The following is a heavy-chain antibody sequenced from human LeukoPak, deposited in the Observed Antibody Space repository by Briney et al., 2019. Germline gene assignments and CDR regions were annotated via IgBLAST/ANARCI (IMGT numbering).Heavy chain of an antibody. CDR2: INHSGST. Sequence: SETLSLTCAVYGESFSGYYWSWIRQSPGKGLEWIGEINHSGSTNYNPSLKSRVIMSVDMAKNQFSLRLSSVTAADTALYYCATRGWGSNHWGQGTLVTVSS. V-gene: IGHV4-34*01. CDR1: GESFSGYY. CDR3: ATRGWGSNH. J-gene: IGHJ1*01. D-gene: IGHD3-16*01.